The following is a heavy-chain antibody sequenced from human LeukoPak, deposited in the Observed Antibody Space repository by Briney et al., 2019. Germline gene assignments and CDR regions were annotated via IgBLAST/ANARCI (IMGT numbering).Heavy chain of an antibody. J-gene: IGHJ4*02. CDR2: ISGSGGST. CDR1: GFTFSSYA. V-gene: IGHV3-23*01. Sequence: GGSLRLSCAASGFTFSSYAMTWVRQAPGKGLEWASGISGSGGSTFYADSVKGRFTISRDNSKNMLYLQMNSLRAEDTAVYYCVKGRISEDGLDFWGQGTLVTVSS. D-gene: IGHD6-13*01. CDR3: VKGRISEDGLDF.